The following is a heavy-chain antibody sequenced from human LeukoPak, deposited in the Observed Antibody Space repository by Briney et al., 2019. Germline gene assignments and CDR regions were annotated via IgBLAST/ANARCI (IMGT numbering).Heavy chain of an antibody. Sequence: ASVKVSCKASGYTFTSYVIRWVRQAPGQGLEWMGWISAYNGNTNYAQKLQGRVTMTTDTSTSTAYMGRRRLRSDGTAVYYCARAIAVAPFDYWGQGTLVTVSS. D-gene: IGHD6-19*01. CDR2: ISAYNGNT. CDR1: GYTFTSYV. CDR3: ARAIAVAPFDY. V-gene: IGHV1-18*01. J-gene: IGHJ4*02.